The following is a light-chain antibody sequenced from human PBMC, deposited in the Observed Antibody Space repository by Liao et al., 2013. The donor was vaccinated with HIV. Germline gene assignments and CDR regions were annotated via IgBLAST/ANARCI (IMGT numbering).Light chain of an antibody. CDR2: YDN. CDR1: NIGSNS. J-gene: IGLJ1*01. CDR3: QVWDSNYDHPYV. Sequence: SYVLTQPPSVSVAPGKTATITCGGNNIGSNSVHWYQQRPGQAPVLVIYYDNDRPSGIPERFSGSNSGNTATLSISRVEAGDEADYYCQVWDSNYDHPYVFGTGTKVTVL. V-gene: IGLV3-21*01.